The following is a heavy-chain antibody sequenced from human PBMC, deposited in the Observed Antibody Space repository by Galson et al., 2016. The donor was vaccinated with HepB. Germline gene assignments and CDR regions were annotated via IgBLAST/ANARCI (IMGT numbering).Heavy chain of an antibody. CDR2: IYYAGST. J-gene: IGHJ4*02. CDR1: DGSISNKNYY. Sequence: SETLSLTCSVSDGSISNKNYYWGWIRQSPGKGLEWIGSIYYAGSTYYNPSLKSRVTLSVDASKNLFSLSLSSVTAGDTAVYYCARHVPPGSYYGTGNYYNVFDSWGQGTLVTVSS. CDR3: ARHVPPGSYYGTGNYYNVFDS. D-gene: IGHD3-10*01. V-gene: IGHV4-39*01.